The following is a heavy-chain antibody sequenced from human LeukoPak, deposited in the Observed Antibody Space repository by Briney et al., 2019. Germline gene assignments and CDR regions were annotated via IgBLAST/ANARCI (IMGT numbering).Heavy chain of an antibody. J-gene: IGHJ4*02. CDR1: GFTFSSYD. CDR2: IRYDGSNK. Sequence: PGGSLRLSCAASGFTFSSYDIHWVRQAPGKGLEWVAFIRYDGSNKYYADSVRGRFTISRDNSKNTLYLQMNSLRAEDTAVYYCARGSGEYSSSPTDYWGQGTLVTVSS. CDR3: ARGSGEYSSSPTDY. V-gene: IGHV3-30*02. D-gene: IGHD6-6*01.